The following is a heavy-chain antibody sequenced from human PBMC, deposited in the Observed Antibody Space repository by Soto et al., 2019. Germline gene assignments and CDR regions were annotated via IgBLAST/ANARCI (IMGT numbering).Heavy chain of an antibody. CDR2: IHSDGSST. D-gene: IGHD1-26*01. Sequence: EVQLLESGGGLVQPGESLRLSCAASGFTFSYYWMHWVRQAPGMGLVWVSRIHSDGSSTNYADSVKGRFTISRDNARNTLYLQMNSLRGEDTAVYYCARGDRGAFDLWGQGTVLTVSS. V-gene: IGHV3-74*01. CDR1: GFTFSYYW. J-gene: IGHJ3*01. CDR3: ARGDRGAFDL.